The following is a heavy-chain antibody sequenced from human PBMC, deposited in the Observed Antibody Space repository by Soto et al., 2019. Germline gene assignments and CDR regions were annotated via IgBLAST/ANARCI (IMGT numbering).Heavy chain of an antibody. V-gene: IGHV3-30-3*01. CDR1: GLTFISYA. J-gene: IGHJ4*02. CDR3: ARDDPDWYYFDY. Sequence: WGPLRLSFAASGLTFISYAIHVVRQAPGKGLEWVAVISYDGSNKYYADSVKGRFTISRDNSKNTLYLQMNSLRAEDTAVYYCARDDPDWYYFDYWGQGTLVTVSS. D-gene: IGHD3-9*01. CDR2: ISYDGSNK.